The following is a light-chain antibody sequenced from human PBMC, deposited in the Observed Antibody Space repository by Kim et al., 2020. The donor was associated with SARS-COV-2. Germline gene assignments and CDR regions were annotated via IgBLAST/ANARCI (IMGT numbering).Light chain of an antibody. CDR2: RNN. J-gene: IGLJ2*01. CDR3: AAWYDSLSGSVV. CDR1: SSNIGSNY. Sequence: QRVTIACSGSSSNIGSNYVYWYQQLPGTAPNLLIYRNNQRPTGVPDRFSGSKSGTSASLAISGLRSEDAADYYCAAWYDSLSGSVVFGGGTQLTVL. V-gene: IGLV1-47*01.